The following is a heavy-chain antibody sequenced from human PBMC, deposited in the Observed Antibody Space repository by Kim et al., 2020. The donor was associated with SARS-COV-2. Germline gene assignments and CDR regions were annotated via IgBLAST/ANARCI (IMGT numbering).Heavy chain of an antibody. CDR3: ARKGSPYYDSSGYYRYFDY. D-gene: IGHD3-22*01. V-gene: IGHV4-34*01. J-gene: IGHJ4*02. CDR1: GGSFSGYY. Sequence: SETLSLTCAVYGGSFSGYYWSWIRQPPGKGLEWIGEINHSGSTNYNPSLKSRVTISVDTSKNQFSLKLSSVTAADTAVYYCARKGSPYYDSSGYYRYFDYWGQGTLVTVSS. CDR2: INHSGST.